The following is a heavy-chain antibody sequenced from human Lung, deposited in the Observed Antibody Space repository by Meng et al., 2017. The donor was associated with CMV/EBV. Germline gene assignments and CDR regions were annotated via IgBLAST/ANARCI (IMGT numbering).Heavy chain of an antibody. D-gene: IGHD3-10*01. CDR3: ATGATLDY. CDR2: ISYDGSNK. CDR1: GFTFSSYA. J-gene: IGHJ4*02. V-gene: IGHV3-30-3*01. Sequence: SXKISCAASGFTFSSYAMHWVRQAPGKGLEWVAVISYDGSNKYYADSVKGRFIISRDNAKSSLYLTMDSLAVEDTAVYYCATGATLDYWGQGTLVTVSS.